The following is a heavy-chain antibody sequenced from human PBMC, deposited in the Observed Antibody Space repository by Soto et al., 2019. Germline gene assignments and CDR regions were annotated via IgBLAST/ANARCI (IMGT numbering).Heavy chain of an antibody. J-gene: IGHJ3*02. CDR3: ATARGDHGDFDAFDI. V-gene: IGHV1-24*01. CDR1: GYTLTELS. CDR2: FDPEDTKT. D-gene: IGHD4-17*01. Sequence: QVQLVQSGAELKKPGASVKVSCKVSGYTLTELSMHWVRQAPGKGLEWMGSFDPEDTKTIYAQKFQGGVTMTEDTSTDTAYMELSSLRSEDTAVYYCATARGDHGDFDAFDIWGQGTMVTVSS.